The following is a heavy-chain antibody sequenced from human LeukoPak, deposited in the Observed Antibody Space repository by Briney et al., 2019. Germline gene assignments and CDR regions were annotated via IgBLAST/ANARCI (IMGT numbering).Heavy chain of an antibody. CDR2: ISGSGGST. Sequence: GGSLRLSCAASGFTFSSYAMSWVRQAPGKGLEWVSAISGSGGSTYYADSVKGRFTIPRDNSKNTLYLQMNSLRAEDTAVYYCAKSLLTTATGTGRAFDIWGQGTMVTVSA. D-gene: IGHD1-1*01. CDR3: AKSLLTTATGTGRAFDI. J-gene: IGHJ3*02. V-gene: IGHV3-23*01. CDR1: GFTFSSYA.